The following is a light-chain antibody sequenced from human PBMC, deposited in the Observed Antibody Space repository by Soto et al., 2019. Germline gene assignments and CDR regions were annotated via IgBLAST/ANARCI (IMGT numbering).Light chain of an antibody. Sequence: DIVMTQSPDSLTVSLGERATITCKSSQSILYWPHNNNYLAWYQQKPGQPPKLLIYWTSTRESGVPDRFSGSACGTEFPLTISSVQAEDGAVYACQQYFGTPGTVGQATQVEIK. V-gene: IGKV4-1*01. CDR2: WTS. CDR3: QQYFGTPGT. CDR1: QSILYWPHNNNY. J-gene: IGKJ1*01.